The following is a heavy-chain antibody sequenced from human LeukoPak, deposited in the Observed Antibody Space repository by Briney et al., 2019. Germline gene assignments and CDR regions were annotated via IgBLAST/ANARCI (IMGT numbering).Heavy chain of an antibody. J-gene: IGHJ4*02. CDR3: VRDGYHGRGSIY. V-gene: IGHV4-39*07. Sequence: SETLSLTCTVSGGSTSSGPYYWGWIRQPPGKGLEWIGNIYTGGTTYYSPSLKSRVTISVDTSKNQFSLKVISVTAADTAVYYCVRDGYHGRGSIYWGQGTLVTVSS. CDR1: GGSTSSGPYY. D-gene: IGHD5-12*01. CDR2: IYTGGTT.